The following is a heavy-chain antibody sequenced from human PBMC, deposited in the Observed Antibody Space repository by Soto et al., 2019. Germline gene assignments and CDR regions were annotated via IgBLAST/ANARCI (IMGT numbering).Heavy chain of an antibody. Sequence: PSETLSLTCTVSGDSISSYYWSWIRQPPGKGLEWIGYIHYSGSTNYNPSLKSRVTISVDTSKNQFSLRLSSVTAADTATYFCARLQSAVPHYWGQGTLVTVSS. V-gene: IGHV4-59*08. CDR1: GDSISSYY. D-gene: IGHD6-13*01. CDR3: ARLQSAVPHY. CDR2: IHYSGST. J-gene: IGHJ4*02.